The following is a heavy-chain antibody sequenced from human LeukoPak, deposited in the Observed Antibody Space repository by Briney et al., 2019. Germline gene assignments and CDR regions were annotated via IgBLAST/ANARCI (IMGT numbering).Heavy chain of an antibody. J-gene: IGHJ3*02. CDR2: IKDDGSQK. CDR3: AKYILYHGAFDI. CDR1: GFTLGSYW. D-gene: IGHD2-8*01. Sequence: GGSLRPSCAASGFTLGSYWMAWVRQAPGKELEWVATIKDDGSQKYYVDSVKGRFTISRDNAKNSLDLQMNSLEAEDTAVYYCAKYILYHGAFDIWGQGTMVTVSS. V-gene: IGHV3-7*01.